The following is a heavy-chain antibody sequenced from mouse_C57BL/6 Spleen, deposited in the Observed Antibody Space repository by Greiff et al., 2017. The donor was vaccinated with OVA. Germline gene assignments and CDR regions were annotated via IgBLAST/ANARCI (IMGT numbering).Heavy chain of an antibody. Sequence: VQLQESGPGLVAPSQRLSITCTVSGFSLTSYAISWVRQPPGTGLEWLGVLWTGGGTNYTSDLQSRLSISKDNAKSQVYLKMNSLQSDDTARYYCARKRDYYGSGNYAMDYWGQGTSVTVSS. D-gene: IGHD1-1*01. CDR3: ARKRDYYGSGNYAMDY. V-gene: IGHV2-9-1*01. J-gene: IGHJ4*01. CDR1: GFSLTSYA. CDR2: LWTGGGT.